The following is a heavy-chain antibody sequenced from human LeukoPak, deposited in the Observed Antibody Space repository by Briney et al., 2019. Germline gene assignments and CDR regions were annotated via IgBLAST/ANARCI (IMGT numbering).Heavy chain of an antibody. CDR2: IIPIFGTA. Sequence: SVKVSCKASGGTFSSYAISWVRQAPGQGLAWMGGIIPIFGTANYAQKFQGRVTITADESTSTAYMELSSLRSEDTAVYYCASVGGKGSDAFDFWGQGTMVTVSS. CDR3: ASVGGKGSDAFDF. J-gene: IGHJ3*01. CDR1: GGTFSSYA. D-gene: IGHD1-26*01. V-gene: IGHV1-69*01.